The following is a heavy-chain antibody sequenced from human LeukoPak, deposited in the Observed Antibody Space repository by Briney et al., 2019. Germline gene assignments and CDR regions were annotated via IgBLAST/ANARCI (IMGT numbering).Heavy chain of an antibody. V-gene: IGHV3-23*01. D-gene: IGHD3-10*01. CDR3: AKELHGSGNYAFDY. CDR1: GFTFSSHG. CDR2: ISDSGGST. Sequence: PGGSLRLSCAVSGFTFSSHGMRWVRQAPGKGPEWVSSISDSGGSTYYADSVKGRFTISRDNSKNTLYLQMNSLRPEDAAVYFCAKELHGSGNYAFDYWGQGTLVTVSS. J-gene: IGHJ4*02.